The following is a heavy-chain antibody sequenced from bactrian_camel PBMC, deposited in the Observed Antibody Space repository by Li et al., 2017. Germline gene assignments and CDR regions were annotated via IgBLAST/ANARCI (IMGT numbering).Heavy chain of an antibody. Sequence: QVQLVESGGGSVQSGGSLRLSCAASGFPMSSYCMGWVRQVEGKEREGVAAIYLRTGAAYYSDSVQGRFTISHDNAKNTIYLQMNTLKPEDTAMYYCATVASWLSCLPKAGQGLSPAEFEYWGQGTQVTVS. CDR2: IYLRTGAA. D-gene: IGHD3*01. J-gene: IGHJ4*01. V-gene: IGHV3S1*01. CDR3: ATVASWLSCLPKAGQGLSPAEFEY. CDR1: GFPMSSYC.